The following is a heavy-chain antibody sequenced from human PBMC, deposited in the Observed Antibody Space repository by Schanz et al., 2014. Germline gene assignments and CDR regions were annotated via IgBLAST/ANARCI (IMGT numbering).Heavy chain of an antibody. CDR1: DGSISSSSYY. Sequence: QVQLQESGPGLVKPSENLSLTCTVSDGSISSSSYYWGWIRQPPGKGLEWIGSIYQSGTTYYSPPQRGRVPISVDPSKTKYSLKLSSVTAADTAVYYCARPGGSSWSFAYWGLGRLVIVSS. D-gene: IGHD6-13*01. CDR2: IYQSGTT. V-gene: IGHV4-39*01. J-gene: IGHJ4*02. CDR3: ARPGGSSWSFAY.